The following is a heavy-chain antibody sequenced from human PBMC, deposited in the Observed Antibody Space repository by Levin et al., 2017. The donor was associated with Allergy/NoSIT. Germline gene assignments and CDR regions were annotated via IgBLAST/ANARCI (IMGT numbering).Heavy chain of an antibody. CDR2: IKPDGSEK. J-gene: IGHJ1*01. Sequence: GGSLRLSCAASGFTFSSYWMSWVRQAPGKGLEWVANIKPDGSEKYYVDSVKGRFTISRDSAKNSLYLQMNSLRADDTAVYYGARNRGYCSGGSCYSQDWGQGTLVTVSS. CDR3: ARNRGYCSGGSCYSQD. CDR1: GFTFSSYW. V-gene: IGHV3-7*04. D-gene: IGHD2-15*01.